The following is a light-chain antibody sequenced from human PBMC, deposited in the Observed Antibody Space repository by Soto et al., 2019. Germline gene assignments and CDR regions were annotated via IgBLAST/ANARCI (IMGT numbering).Light chain of an antibody. CDR1: QRVSSNY. V-gene: IGKV3-20*01. CDR3: QKYNSAPWT. CDR2: GAS. J-gene: IGKJ1*01. Sequence: IALTQSPGTLSLSPGERATLSCRASQRVSSNYVAWYQHKPGQAPRLLIHGASIRATGIPDRFSGSGSGTDFTLTISRLEPEDVASYYCQKYNSAPWTFGQGTKVEIK.